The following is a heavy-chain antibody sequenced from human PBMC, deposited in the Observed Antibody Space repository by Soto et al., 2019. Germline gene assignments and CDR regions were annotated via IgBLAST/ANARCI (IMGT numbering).Heavy chain of an antibody. J-gene: IGHJ5*02. Sequence: SETLSLTCTVSGGSVTSDEDYWTWIRQSPGKGLEWIGYISNSGSTNYNPSLKSRLTISADRSTSQVSLRLTSVTAADAAVYFCARSAASFGGASYLGAWGQGTLVTVSS. CDR1: GGSVTSDEDY. V-gene: IGHV4-61*08. CDR2: ISNSGST. D-gene: IGHD1-26*01. CDR3: ARSAASFGGASYLGA.